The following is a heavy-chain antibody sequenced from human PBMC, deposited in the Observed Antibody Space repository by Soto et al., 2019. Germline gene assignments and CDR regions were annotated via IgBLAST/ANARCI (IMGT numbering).Heavy chain of an antibody. CDR3: ANAGGSEGYLGQRSDT. CDR2: IIPIFGTT. V-gene: IGHV1-69*15. Sequence: QVQLVQSGAEVKKPGSSVKVSCKASGGTFSNYAITWVRQAPGQGLEWLGRIIPIFGTTDYAQKFQGRVTSTGAACTTTAYMGMSSHRSDETPVYYCANAGGSEGYLGQRSDTWGQGTLFTVSS. J-gene: IGHJ5*02. CDR1: GGTFSNYA. D-gene: IGHD2-15*01.